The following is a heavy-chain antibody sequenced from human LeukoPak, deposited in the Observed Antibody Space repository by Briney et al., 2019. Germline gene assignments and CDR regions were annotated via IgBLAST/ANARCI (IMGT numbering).Heavy chain of an antibody. Sequence: PGGSLRLSCAASGFTFSSYAMNWVRQAPGKGLEWVSCISTRSTYIYYADSVKGRFTISRDNAKNSLYLQMNRLRADDTAVYYCAREEEWYASGTYYKGFDSWGQGTLVTVSS. CDR2: ISTRSTYI. V-gene: IGHV3-21*01. CDR1: GFTFSSYA. D-gene: IGHD3-10*01. J-gene: IGHJ4*02. CDR3: AREEEWYASGTYYKGFDS.